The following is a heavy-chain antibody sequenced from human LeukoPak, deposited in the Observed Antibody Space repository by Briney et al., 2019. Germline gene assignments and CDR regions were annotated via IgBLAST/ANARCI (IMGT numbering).Heavy chain of an antibody. Sequence: GRSLRLSCAASGFTFSSYAMHWVRQAPGKGLEWVAVISYDGSNKYYADSVKGRFTISRDNSKNTLYLQMNSLRAEDTAVYYCARGKRWLQLSDYYYYMDVWGKGTTVTVSS. CDR3: ARGKRWLQLSDYYYYMDV. CDR2: ISYDGSNK. J-gene: IGHJ6*03. CDR1: GFTFSSYA. D-gene: IGHD5-24*01. V-gene: IGHV3-30*04.